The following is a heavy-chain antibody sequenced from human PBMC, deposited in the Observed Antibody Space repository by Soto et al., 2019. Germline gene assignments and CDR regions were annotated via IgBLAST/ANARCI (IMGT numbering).Heavy chain of an antibody. CDR1: GYTFTSYD. V-gene: IGHV1-8*01. Sequence: ASVKVSCKASGYTFTSYDINWVQQATGQGLEWMGWMNPNSGNTGYAQKFQGRVTMTRNTSISTAYMELSSLRSEDTAVYYCARSELWFPYYYYGMDVWGQGTTVTVSS. CDR2: MNPNSGNT. CDR3: ARSELWFPYYYYGMDV. D-gene: IGHD5-18*01. J-gene: IGHJ6*02.